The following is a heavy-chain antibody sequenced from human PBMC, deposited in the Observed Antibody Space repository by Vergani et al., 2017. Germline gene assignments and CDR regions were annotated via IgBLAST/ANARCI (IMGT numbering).Heavy chain of an antibody. Sequence: QLKLQESGPGLVKPSETLSLTCTVSGGSITYGAFYWGWIRQSPGKGLEWIGSIYYSENKFYNPSLESRVTLSIDTTKNQFSLKLKSVTAADTAIYFCARTESFILRYFHWALWGQGTLVTVSS. D-gene: IGHD3-9*01. CDR2: IYYSENK. V-gene: IGHV4-39*01. J-gene: IGHJ4*02. CDR1: GGSITYGAFY. CDR3: ARTESFILRYFHWAL.